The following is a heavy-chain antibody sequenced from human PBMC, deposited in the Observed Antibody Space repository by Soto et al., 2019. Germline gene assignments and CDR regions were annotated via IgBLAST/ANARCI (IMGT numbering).Heavy chain of an antibody. CDR1: GGSMSSFY. Sequence: PSETLSLTCTVSGGSMSSFYWNWFRQPPGRGLEWIGYVHYSGSTNYNPSLKSRVTISVDTSKNQISLNLSSVTAADTAVYYCARHNYYYDSSGYYLPGYYYYGMDVWGQGTTVTVSS. CDR2: VHYSGST. V-gene: IGHV4-59*08. J-gene: IGHJ6*02. CDR3: ARHNYYYDSSGYYLPGYYYYGMDV. D-gene: IGHD3-22*01.